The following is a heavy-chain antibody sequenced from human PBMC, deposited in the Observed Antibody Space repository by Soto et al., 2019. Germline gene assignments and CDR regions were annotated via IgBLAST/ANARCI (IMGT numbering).Heavy chain of an antibody. CDR1: GFTFSSYW. J-gene: IGHJ4*02. D-gene: IGHD4-17*01. Sequence: GGSLRLSCAASGFTFSSYWMSWVRQAPGKGLEWVANIKQDGSEKYYVDSVKGRFTISRDNAKNSLYLQMNSLRAEDTAVYYCASDDYGDYTFDYWGQGTLVTVAS. V-gene: IGHV3-7*01. CDR3: ASDDYGDYTFDY. CDR2: IKQDGSEK.